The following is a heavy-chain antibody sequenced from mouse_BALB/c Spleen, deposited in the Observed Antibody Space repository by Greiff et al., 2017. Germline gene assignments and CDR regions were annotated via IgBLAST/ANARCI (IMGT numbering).Heavy chain of an antibody. D-gene: IGHD2-1*01. Sequence: SGPELMKPGASVKISCKASGYSFTSYYMHWVKQSHGKSLEWIGYIDPFNGGTSYNQKFKGKATLTVDKSSSTAYMHLSSLTSEDSAVYYCARRGGNYDYYAMDYWGQGTSVTVSS. V-gene: IGHV1S135*01. CDR1: GYSFTSYY. CDR2: IDPFNGGT. J-gene: IGHJ4*01. CDR3: ARRGGNYDYYAMDY.